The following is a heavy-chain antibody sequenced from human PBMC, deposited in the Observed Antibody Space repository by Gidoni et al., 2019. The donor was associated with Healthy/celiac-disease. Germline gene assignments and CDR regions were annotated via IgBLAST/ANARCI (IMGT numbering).Heavy chain of an antibody. CDR2: INREWRRP. CDR1: GFTFSSYW. V-gene: IGHV3-74*01. J-gene: IGHJ5*02. Sequence: EVQLVESGGGLVQPGGSLRLSCAASGFTFSSYWMHWVRHAPGKGLVWFSRINREWRRPSYADAGKCRFTISRDNAKNTLYLQMNRLRSEDTAVYYFARDPLFRQSAYNVFDPWGQGTLVTVSS. CDR3: ARDPLFRQSAYNVFDP. D-gene: IGHD3-10*02.